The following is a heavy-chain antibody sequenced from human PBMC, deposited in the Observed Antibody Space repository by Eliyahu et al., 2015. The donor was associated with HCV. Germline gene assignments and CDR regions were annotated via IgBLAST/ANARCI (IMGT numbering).Heavy chain of an antibody. J-gene: IGHJ4*02. D-gene: IGHD5-18*01. Sequence: QLQESGPRLVKPSETLSLTCSVSGDSISRSPYYWGWIRQSPGKGLEWIGSIYESGSTFYNPSLKSRITMSVDTSKNQFSLNLSSVTAADTAVYYCTRHETAMVHYWGQGTLITASS. V-gene: IGHV4-39*01. CDR2: IYESGST. CDR3: TRHETAMVHY. CDR1: GDSISRSPYY.